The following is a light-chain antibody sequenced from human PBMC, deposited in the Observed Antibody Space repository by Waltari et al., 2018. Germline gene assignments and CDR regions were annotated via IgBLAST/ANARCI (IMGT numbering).Light chain of an antibody. Sequence: HSALSHPRSVSGSPGTSLTPPCTGNGTYSGGYNYVPWYQQHPGKAPKLMIYDVTKRPSGVPDRFSGSKSGNTASLTISGLQAEDEADYYCSYGGSYTVLFGGGTKLTGL. J-gene: IGLJ2*01. CDR1: GTYSGGYNY. V-gene: IGLV2-11*02. CDR3: CSYGGSYTVL. CDR2: DVT.